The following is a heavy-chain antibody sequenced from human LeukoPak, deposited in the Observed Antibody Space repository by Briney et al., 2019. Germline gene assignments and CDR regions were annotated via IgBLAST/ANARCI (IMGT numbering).Heavy chain of an antibody. CDR2: INPSGGST. D-gene: IGHD2-2*01. J-gene: IGHJ4*02. CDR1: GYTFTSYY. Sequence: GASVKVSCKASGYTFTSYYMHWVRQAPGQGLEWMGIINPSGGSTSYAQKFQGRVTMTRDTSTSTVYMELSSLRAEDTAVYYCASPYCSSTSCSTLHDFWGQGTLVTVSS. CDR3: ASPYCSSTSCSTLHDF. V-gene: IGHV1-46*01.